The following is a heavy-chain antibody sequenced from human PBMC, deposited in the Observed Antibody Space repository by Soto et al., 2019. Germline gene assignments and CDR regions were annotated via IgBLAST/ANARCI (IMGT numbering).Heavy chain of an antibody. CDR1: GFSFSDDY. Sequence: KPGGSLRLSCAASGFSFSDDYMSWIRQAPGKGLEWISYISSSGRVTYYADSVKGRFTISRDNAKNSLYLRMSSLRAEDTAVYYCARDRLPTNYYFDSRGQGILVTVSS. J-gene: IGHJ4*02. V-gene: IGHV3-11*01. CDR3: ARDRLPTNYYFDS. CDR2: ISSSGRVT. D-gene: IGHD3-16*01.